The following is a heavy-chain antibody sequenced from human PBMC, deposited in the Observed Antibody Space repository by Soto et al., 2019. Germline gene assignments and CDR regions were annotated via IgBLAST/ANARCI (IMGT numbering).Heavy chain of an antibody. D-gene: IGHD6-6*01. J-gene: IGHJ4*02. CDR1: GGSFSGYY. V-gene: IGHV4-34*01. CDR3: ARGWRQQLVRTMYYFDD. Sequence: QVQLQQWGAGLLKPSETLSLTCAVYGGSFSGYYWSWIRQPPGKGRERSGEINHSGSTSYNPSLKSRVTISVDRSKNQFSLKMSSVTAADTAVYYCARGWRQQLVRTMYYFDDWGQGTLVTVSS. CDR2: INHSGST.